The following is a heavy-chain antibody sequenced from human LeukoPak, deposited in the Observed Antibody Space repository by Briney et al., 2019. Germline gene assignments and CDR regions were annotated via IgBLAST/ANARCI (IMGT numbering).Heavy chain of an antibody. CDR1: GFTFSSYW. D-gene: IGHD3-16*01. V-gene: IGHV3-66*01. J-gene: IGHJ4*02. Sequence: GGSLRLSCAASGFTFSSYWMSWVRQAPGKGLEWVSVIYSGGSAYYADSVKGRFIISRDNSKNTLYLQMHSLRVEDTAVYYCARDGGGAHDYWGQGTLVTVSS. CDR3: ARDGGGAHDY. CDR2: IYSGGSA.